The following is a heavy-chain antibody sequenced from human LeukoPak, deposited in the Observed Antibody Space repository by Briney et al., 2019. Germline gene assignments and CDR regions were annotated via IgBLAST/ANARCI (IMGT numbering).Heavy chain of an antibody. Sequence: GGSLRLSCAASGFTFSTYWMSWFRQAPGKGLEWVGFIRSKAYGGTTEYAASVKGRFTISRDDSKSIAYLQMNSLKTEDTAVYYCTSHSSSWYAPPQWYFDYWGQGTLVTVSS. CDR2: IRSKAYGGTT. V-gene: IGHV3-49*03. CDR1: GFTFSTYW. D-gene: IGHD6-13*01. J-gene: IGHJ4*02. CDR3: TSHSSSWYAPPQWYFDY.